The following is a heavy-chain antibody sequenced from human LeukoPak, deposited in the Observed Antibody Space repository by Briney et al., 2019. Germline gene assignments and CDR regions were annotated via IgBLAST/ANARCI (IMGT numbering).Heavy chain of an antibody. CDR3: ARGELLGYCSGGSCYPGLDY. Sequence: GGSLRLSCAASGFTFSSYSMNWVRQAPGKGLEWVSSISSSSSYIYYADSVKGRFTISRDNSKNTLYLQMNSLRAEDTAVYYCARGELLGYCSGGSCYPGLDYWGQGTLVTVSS. CDR1: GFTFSSYS. CDR2: ISSSSSYI. J-gene: IGHJ4*02. D-gene: IGHD2-15*01. V-gene: IGHV3-21*01.